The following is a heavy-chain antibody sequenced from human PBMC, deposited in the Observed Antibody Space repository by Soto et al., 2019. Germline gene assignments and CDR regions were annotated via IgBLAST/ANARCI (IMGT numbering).Heavy chain of an antibody. CDR1: EFTFSRHG. CDR3: ARERTFGDNKHNYMDV. V-gene: IGHV3-33*01. Sequence: QVQLVESGGGVVQPGRSLRLSCAASEFTFSRHGMHWVRQAPGKGLQRVRVIWSDGSNEVYADSVKGRFIISRDNSKNILYLQMNSLRAEDTAVYYCARERTFGDNKHNYMDVWGTGITVTVSS. CDR2: IWSDGSNE. J-gene: IGHJ6*03. D-gene: IGHD3-10*01.